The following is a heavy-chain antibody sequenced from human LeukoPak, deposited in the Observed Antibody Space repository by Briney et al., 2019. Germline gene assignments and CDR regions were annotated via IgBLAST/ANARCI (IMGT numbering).Heavy chain of an antibody. D-gene: IGHD3-9*01. CDR2: IPYDGSNK. Sequence: GRSLRLSCAASGFTFSTYAMHWVRQAPGKGLEWVAVIPYDGSNKYYADSVKGRFTISRENSKNRLYLQMNSLRAEDTAVYYCAAKYYDILTGYYRYFDYWGQGTLVTVSS. CDR1: GFTFSTYA. CDR3: AAKYYDILTGYYRYFDY. V-gene: IGHV3-30*04. J-gene: IGHJ4*02.